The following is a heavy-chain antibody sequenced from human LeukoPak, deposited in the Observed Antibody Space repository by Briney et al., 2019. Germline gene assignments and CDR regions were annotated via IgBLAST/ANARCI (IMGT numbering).Heavy chain of an antibody. J-gene: IGHJ4*02. CDR2: ISGSGGST. Sequence: GGSLRLSCAASGLTFSSYAMSWVRQAPGKGLEWVSAISGSGGSTYYADSVKGRFTISRDNSKNTLYLQMNSLRAEDTAVYYCAKPSGSYYKLPFDYWGQGTLVTVSS. CDR3: AKPSGSYYKLPFDY. CDR1: GLTFSSYA. V-gene: IGHV3-23*01. D-gene: IGHD3-10*01.